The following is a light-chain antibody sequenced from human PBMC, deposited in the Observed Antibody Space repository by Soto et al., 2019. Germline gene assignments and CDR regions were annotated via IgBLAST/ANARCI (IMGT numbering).Light chain of an antibody. CDR3: QQYNIYPWT. Sequence: DIQMTQSPSTLSASIGDRVTITCRASQRISTWLAWYQQKPGKAPKLLIYDASNLESGVPSRFSGSGSGTEFTLTISSLQPDDIATYYCQQYNIYPWTFGPGTKVDNK. V-gene: IGKV1-5*01. CDR1: QRISTW. J-gene: IGKJ1*01. CDR2: DAS.